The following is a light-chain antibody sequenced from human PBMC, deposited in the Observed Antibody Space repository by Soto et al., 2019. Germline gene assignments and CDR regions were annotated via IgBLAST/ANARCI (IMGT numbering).Light chain of an antibody. CDR3: QFYYSRLSAYV. CDR1: SSNIGAGYD. CDR2: THN. Sequence: QSVLTQPPSVSGAPGQRVTISYTWSSSNIGAGYDVHWYLQVPGTAPKLLVYTHNNRPSGVPDRFSGSTSGTSASLAITGLQSENEADYYCQFYYSRLSAYVFGAGTKVNVL. J-gene: IGLJ1*01. V-gene: IGLV1-40*01.